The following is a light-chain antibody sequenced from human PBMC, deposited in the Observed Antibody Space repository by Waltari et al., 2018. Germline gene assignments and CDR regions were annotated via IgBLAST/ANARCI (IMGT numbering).Light chain of an antibody. V-gene: IGLV8-61*01. CDR3: LLYMGGGIWV. CDR1: SGSLSPTSY. Sequence: QTVVTQEPSLSVSPGGTVTLTCALSSGSLSPTSYASWYQQTPGQAPLTLIYKSTTRSSGVPDRFSGSVTGAQADDESDYYCLLYMGGGIWVFGGGTKLTVI. J-gene: IGLJ3*02. CDR2: KST.